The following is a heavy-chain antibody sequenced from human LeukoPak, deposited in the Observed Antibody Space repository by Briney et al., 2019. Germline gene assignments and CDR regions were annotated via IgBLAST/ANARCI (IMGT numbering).Heavy chain of an antibody. Sequence: GGSLRLSRAASGFTFSSYWMSWVRQAPGKGLEWVANINQDGSEKYYVDSVKGRFTISRDNGKNSLYLQLNSLRAEDTAVYYCAREGPGEYFDYWGQGTLVTVSS. CDR2: INQDGSEK. D-gene: IGHD3-10*01. V-gene: IGHV3-7*01. J-gene: IGHJ4*02. CDR1: GFTFSSYW. CDR3: AREGPGEYFDY.